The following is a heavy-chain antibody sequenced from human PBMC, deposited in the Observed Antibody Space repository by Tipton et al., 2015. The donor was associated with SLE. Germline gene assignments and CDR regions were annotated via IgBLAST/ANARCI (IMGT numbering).Heavy chain of an antibody. D-gene: IGHD2/OR15-2a*01. J-gene: IGHJ3*02. CDR2: INHSGST. V-gene: IGHV4-34*01. CDR1: NGSFSGYH. CDR3: ARGLGLTLFGLLTMRPIAFDI. Sequence: TLSLTCGVYNGSFSGYHWNWIRQPPGKGLEWVGEINHSGSTNYNPSLKSRVSISLDTSKNQFSLKLSSVTAADTAVYYCARGLGLTLFGLLTMRPIAFDIWGQGTMVTVSS.